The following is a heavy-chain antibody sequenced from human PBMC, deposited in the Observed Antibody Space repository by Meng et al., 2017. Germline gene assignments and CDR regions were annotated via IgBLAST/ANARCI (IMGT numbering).Heavy chain of an antibody. CDR2: ITKDGSRK. CDR3: ARDLDY. V-gene: IGHV3-30*16. CDR1: GFRFSNHE. Sequence: VEGWGAVVLHGRYLMHSSATFGFRFSNHEMHWGRQAPGKGLRLVACITKDGSRKYYLGSVSGRFTISIDNSENTLYLEMNSLRSEDTALYYCARDLDYWGQETLVTVSS. J-gene: IGHJ4*02.